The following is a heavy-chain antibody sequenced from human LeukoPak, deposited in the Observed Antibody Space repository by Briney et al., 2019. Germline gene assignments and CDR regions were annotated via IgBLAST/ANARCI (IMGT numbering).Heavy chain of an antibody. J-gene: IGHJ4*02. CDR1: GGSINNYF. Sequence: PSETLSLTCTVSGGSINNYFWSWVRQPAGEGLEWIGRIYTSGSTNYNPSLRSRVTISVDMPKNQFSLKLSSVTAADTAVYYCARDDPARMTATLDYWGQGILVTVSS. D-gene: IGHD2-21*02. CDR3: ARDDPARMTATLDY. CDR2: IYTSGST. V-gene: IGHV4-4*07.